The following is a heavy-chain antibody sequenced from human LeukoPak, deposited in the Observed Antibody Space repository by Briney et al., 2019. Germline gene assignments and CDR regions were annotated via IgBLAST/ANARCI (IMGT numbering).Heavy chain of an antibody. CDR1: GFTFSSYW. CDR2: INTDGSST. J-gene: IGHJ3*02. CDR3: ARGGSYLSAFDI. Sequence: GGSLRLSCAASGFTFSSYWMHWVRQAPGKGLMWVSRINTDGSSTNYADSVKGRFTVSRDNAKNTLYLQMNSLRAEDTAVYYCARGGSYLSAFDIWGQGTMVTVSS. D-gene: IGHD1-26*01. V-gene: IGHV3-74*01.